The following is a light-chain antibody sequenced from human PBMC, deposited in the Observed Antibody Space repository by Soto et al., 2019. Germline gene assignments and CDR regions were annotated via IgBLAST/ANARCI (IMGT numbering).Light chain of an antibody. J-gene: IGLJ1*01. CDR1: SSDIGAYDY. CDR3: FSFTNTSTHV. Sequence: QSALTQPASLSGSPGQSITISCTGTSSDIGAYDYVSWFQQHPGKAPKLMISEVNNRPSGVSNRFSGSKSGNTAYLTISGLQVEDEAEYFCFSFTNTSTHVFGTGAKLT. V-gene: IGLV2-14*01. CDR2: EVN.